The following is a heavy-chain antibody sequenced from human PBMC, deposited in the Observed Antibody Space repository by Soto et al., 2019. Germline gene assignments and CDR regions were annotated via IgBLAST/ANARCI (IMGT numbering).Heavy chain of an antibody. D-gene: IGHD7-27*01. V-gene: IGHV3-23*01. CDR3: ARGPSGDKVDY. CDR1: GFTFSSYA. J-gene: IGHJ4*02. Sequence: PGGSLRLSCAASGFTFSSYAMSWVRQAPGKGLEWVSAISGSGGSTYYADSVKGRFTISRDNSKNTLYLQMNSLSAADTAIYYCARGPSGDKVDYWGQGTLVTVSS. CDR2: ISGSGGST.